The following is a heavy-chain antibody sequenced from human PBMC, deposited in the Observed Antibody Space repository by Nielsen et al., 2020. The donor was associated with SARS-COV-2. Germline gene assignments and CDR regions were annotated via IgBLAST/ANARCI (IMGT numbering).Heavy chain of an antibody. CDR2: IKQDGSEK. CDR3: ARGDSLSY. J-gene: IGHJ4*02. Sequence: GESLKISCAASGFTFSSFWMSWVRQAPGKGLEWVANIKQDGSEKYYVDSVKGRFTISRDNAKNSLFLQMNSLRAEDTAVYHCARGDSLSYWGQGTLVTVSS. D-gene: IGHD3-10*01. V-gene: IGHV3-7*01. CDR1: GFTFSSFW.